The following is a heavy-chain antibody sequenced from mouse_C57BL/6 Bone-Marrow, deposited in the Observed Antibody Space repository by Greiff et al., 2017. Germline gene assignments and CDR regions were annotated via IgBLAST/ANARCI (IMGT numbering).Heavy chain of an antibody. V-gene: IGHV1-82*01. CDR3: ARDVANWDVWGNY. D-gene: IGHD4-1*01. CDR2: IYPGDGDT. Sequence: QVQLQQSGPELVKPGASVKISCKASGYAFSSSWMNWVKQRPGKGLEWIGRIYPGDGDTNYNGKFKGKATLTADKSSSTAYMQLSSLTSEDSAVYFCARDVANWDVWGNYWGQGTTLTVSS. J-gene: IGHJ2*01. CDR1: GYAFSSSW.